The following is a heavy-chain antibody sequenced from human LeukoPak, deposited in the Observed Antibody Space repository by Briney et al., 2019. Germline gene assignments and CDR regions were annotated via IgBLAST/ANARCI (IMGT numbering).Heavy chain of an antibody. CDR1: GGPISSYY. Sequence: SETLSLTCTVSGGPISSYYWNWIRQPPGKGLEWIGYIYDSGNTNYNPSLESRVTISVDTSKNQFSLKLNSVTAADTAVYYCARGSRETYSYGYYFDYWGQGTLVTVSS. V-gene: IGHV4-59*01. CDR2: IYDSGNT. D-gene: IGHD5-18*01. J-gene: IGHJ4*02. CDR3: ARGSRETYSYGYYFDY.